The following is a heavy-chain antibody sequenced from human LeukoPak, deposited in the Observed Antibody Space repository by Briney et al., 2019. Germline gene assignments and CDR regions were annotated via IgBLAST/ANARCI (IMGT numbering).Heavy chain of an antibody. J-gene: IGHJ6*03. CDR3: AGPSNYYYYMDV. V-gene: IGHV3-21*01. CDR1: GFTFSSYS. D-gene: IGHD6-6*01. Sequence: PGGSLRLSCAASGFTFSSYSMNWVRQAPGKGLEWVSSISSSSSYIYYADSVKGRFTISRDIAKNSLYLQMNSLRAEDTAVYYCAGPSNYYYYMDVWGKGTTVTVSS. CDR2: ISSSSSYI.